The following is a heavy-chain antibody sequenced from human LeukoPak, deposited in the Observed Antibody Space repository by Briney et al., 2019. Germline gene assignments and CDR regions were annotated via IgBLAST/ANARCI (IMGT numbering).Heavy chain of an antibody. CDR1: GFTFSSYA. J-gene: IGHJ1*01. Sequence: GGSLRLSSAASGFTFSSYAMHWVRQAPGKGLEWVAVISYDGSNKYYADSVKGRFTISRDNSKNTLYLQMNSLRPDDTAVYYCAKDASELLPAEYFQHWGQGTLVTVSS. CDR3: AKDASELLPAEYFQH. V-gene: IGHV3-30-3*01. CDR2: ISYDGSNK. D-gene: IGHD1-26*01.